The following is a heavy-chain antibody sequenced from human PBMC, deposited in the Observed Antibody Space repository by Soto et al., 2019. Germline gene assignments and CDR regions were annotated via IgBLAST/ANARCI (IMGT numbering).Heavy chain of an antibody. J-gene: IGHJ4*02. CDR2: IYPGDSDS. CDR1: GFTFTSYW. V-gene: IGHV5-51*01. D-gene: IGHD2-2*01. CDR3: AKHEGYCSTTTCSNFDY. Sequence: XESLKISCKGSGFTFTSYWIAWVRQMPGKGLEWMGIIYPGDSDSSYSPSFQGQATISADKSINTTYLHWSSLKASDTAIYYCAKHEGYCSTTTCSNFDYWGQGTLVTVSS.